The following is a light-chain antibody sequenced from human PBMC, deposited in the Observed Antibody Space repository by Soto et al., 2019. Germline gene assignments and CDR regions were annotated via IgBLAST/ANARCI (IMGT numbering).Light chain of an antibody. CDR3: VLYMSSGISV. J-gene: IGLJ3*02. V-gene: IGLV8-61*01. CDR1: SGSVSTTYY. Sequence: QAVVTQEPSFSVSPGGTVTLTCGLSSGSVSTTYYPSWYQQTPGQAPRTLIYSTNTRSSGVPDRFSGPILGNKAALTITGAQADDEADYYCVLYMSSGISVFGGGTKLTVL. CDR2: STN.